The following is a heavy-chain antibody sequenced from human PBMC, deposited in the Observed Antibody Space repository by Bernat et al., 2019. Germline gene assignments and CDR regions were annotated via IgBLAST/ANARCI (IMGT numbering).Heavy chain of an antibody. J-gene: IGHJ4*02. V-gene: IGHV3-23*01. CDR3: AKVALRIWSGNFDY. CDR2: ISGSGGSR. D-gene: IGHD3-3*01. CDR1: GFTFSSYA. Sequence: EVQVLESGGGLVQPGGSLRLSCAASGFTFSSYAMSWVRQAPGKGLEWVSTISGSGGSRYYADSVKGRFTISRDNSKNTLYLQMNSLRAEDTAVYYCAKVALRIWSGNFDYWGQGTLVTVSS.